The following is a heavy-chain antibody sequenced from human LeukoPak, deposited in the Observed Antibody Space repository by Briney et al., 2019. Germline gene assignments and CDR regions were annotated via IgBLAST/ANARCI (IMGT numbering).Heavy chain of an antibody. J-gene: IGHJ4*02. CDR3: ARDSSSGSYNVHAF. CDR1: GYTFSNYY. V-gene: IGHV1-46*01. CDR2: INPRGGGT. Sequence: ASVKVSCKASGYTFSNYYIHWVRQAPGQGLEWMGVINPRGGGTSYPRKFQGRVTMTSDTSTSTVYIELSSLRSEDTAVYYCARDSSSGSYNVHAFWGQGTLVTVSS. D-gene: IGHD3-10*01.